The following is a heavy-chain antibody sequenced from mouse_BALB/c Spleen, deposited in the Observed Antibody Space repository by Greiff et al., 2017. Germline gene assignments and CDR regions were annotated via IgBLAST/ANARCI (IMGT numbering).Heavy chain of an antibody. CDR2: INPYNDGT. J-gene: IGHJ3*01. V-gene: IGHV1-53*01. D-gene: IGHD1-1*01. Sequence: VQLQQPGAELVKPGASVKLSCKASGYTFTSYWMHWVKQRPGQGLEWIGYINPYNDGTKYNEKFKGKATLTSDKSSSTAYMELSSLTSEDSAVYYCARNYGSSYPAWFAYWGQGTLGTVSA. CDR3: ARNYGSSYPAWFAY. CDR1: GYTFTSYW.